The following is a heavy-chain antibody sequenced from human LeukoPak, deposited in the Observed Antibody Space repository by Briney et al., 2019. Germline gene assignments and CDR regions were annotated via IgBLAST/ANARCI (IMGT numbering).Heavy chain of an antibody. Sequence: SGPTLVNPTQTLTLTCTFSGLSLSTGGEGVGWIRQPPGKALEWLALIYWSDDKRYSPSLRSRLTITKDTSKNQVVLTMTNMDPVDTGTYFCAHRPDGSYINYWGQGTLATVSS. CDR1: GLSLSTGGEG. V-gene: IGHV2-5*01. J-gene: IGHJ4*02. D-gene: IGHD1-26*01. CDR3: AHRPDGSYINY. CDR2: IYWSDDK.